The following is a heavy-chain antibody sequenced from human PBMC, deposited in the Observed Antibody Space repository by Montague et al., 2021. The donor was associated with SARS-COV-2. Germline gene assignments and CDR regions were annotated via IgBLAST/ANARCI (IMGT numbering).Heavy chain of an antibody. Sequence: KYNPSLKSRVTISVDTSKNQFSLKLSSVPAADTAVYYCARVSVEMATRGVYYYYGMYVGGQGPTVTVSS. J-gene: IGHJ6*02. CDR3: ARVSVEMATRGVYYYYGMYV. V-gene: IGHV4-34*09. D-gene: IGHD5-24*01.